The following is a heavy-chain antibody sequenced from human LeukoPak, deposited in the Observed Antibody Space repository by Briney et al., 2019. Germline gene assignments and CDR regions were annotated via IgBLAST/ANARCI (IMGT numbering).Heavy chain of an antibody. D-gene: IGHD2-2*01. Sequence: LETLSLTCAVYGGSFSGYYWSWIRQPPGKGLEWIGEINHSGSTNYNPSLKSRVTISVDTSKNQFSLKLSSVTAADTAVYYCTVVPAAISAEYFQHWGQGTLVTVSS. J-gene: IGHJ1*01. CDR2: INHSGST. CDR1: GGSFSGYY. CDR3: TVVPAAISAEYFQH. V-gene: IGHV4-34*01.